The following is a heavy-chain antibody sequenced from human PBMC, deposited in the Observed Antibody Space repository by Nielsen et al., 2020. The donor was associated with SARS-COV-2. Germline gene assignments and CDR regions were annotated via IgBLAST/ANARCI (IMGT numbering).Heavy chain of an antibody. D-gene: IGHD6-13*01. CDR2: IYYTGST. CDR1: GGAISSYY. Sequence: SETLSLTCTVSGGAISSYYWTWIRQPPEKGLEWIGYIYYTGSTNYNPSLKNRVTMSVDTSKTQFSLKLTSVTAADTAVYYCARGGYQQLVPDDYFDYWGQGTLVTVSS. CDR3: ARGGYQQLVPDDYFDY. J-gene: IGHJ4*02. V-gene: IGHV4-59*13.